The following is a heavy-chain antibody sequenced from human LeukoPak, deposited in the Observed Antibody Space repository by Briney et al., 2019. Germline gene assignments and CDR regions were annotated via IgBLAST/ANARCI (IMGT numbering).Heavy chain of an antibody. J-gene: IGHJ4*02. V-gene: IGHV3-21*01. D-gene: IGHD2-21*02. CDR3: ARDRGYCGGDCYEPPNY. CDR2: ISSSSSYI. CDR1: GFTFSSYG. Sequence: GGSLRLSCAASGFTFSSYGMHWVRQAPGKGLEWVSSISSSSSYIYYADSVKGRFTISRDNAKNSLYLQMNSLRAEDTAVYYCARDRGYCGGDCYEPPNYWGQGTLVTVSS.